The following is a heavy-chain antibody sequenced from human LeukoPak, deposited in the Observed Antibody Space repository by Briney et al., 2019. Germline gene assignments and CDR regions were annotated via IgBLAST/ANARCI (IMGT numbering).Heavy chain of an antibody. V-gene: IGHV4-30-4*01. Sequence: PSQTLSLTCTDSGGSISSGDYYWTWIRQPPGKGLEWIGFIYYSGSTYYNPSLKSRVTISVDTSKNQFSLKLSSGTAADTAVYYCARVVSYEYYIDYWGQGTLVTVSS. D-gene: IGHD2-21*01. CDR2: IYYSGST. CDR3: ARVVSYEYYIDY. J-gene: IGHJ4*02. CDR1: GGSISSGDYY.